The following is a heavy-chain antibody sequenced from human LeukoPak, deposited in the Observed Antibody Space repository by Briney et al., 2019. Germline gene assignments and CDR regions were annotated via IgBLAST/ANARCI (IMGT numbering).Heavy chain of an antibody. D-gene: IGHD3-16*01. CDR2: IYSGGST. CDR3: ARGYSSLWVMHAFDI. Sequence: HPGGTLRLSCAASGFTFSSYGMSWVRQAPGKGLEWVSVIYSGGSTYYADSVKGRFTISRDNSKNTLYLQMNSLRAEDTAVYYCARGYSSLWVMHAFDIWGQGTMVTVSS. CDR1: GFTFSSYG. V-gene: IGHV3-66*01. J-gene: IGHJ3*02.